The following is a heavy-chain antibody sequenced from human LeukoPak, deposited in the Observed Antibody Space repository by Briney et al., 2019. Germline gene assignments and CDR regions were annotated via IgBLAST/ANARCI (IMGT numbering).Heavy chain of an antibody. J-gene: IGHJ6*02. CDR1: GGTFSSYA. D-gene: IGHD3-10*01. V-gene: IGHV1-69*04. CDR2: IIPILGIA. CDR3: AREGPMVRRVIISGYYYGMDV. Sequence: ASVKLSCKASGGTFSSYAISWVRQAPGQGLEWMGRIIPILGIANYAQKFQGRVTITADKSTSTAYMELNSLRSEDTAVYYCAREGPMVRRVIISGYYYGMDVWGQGTTVTVSS.